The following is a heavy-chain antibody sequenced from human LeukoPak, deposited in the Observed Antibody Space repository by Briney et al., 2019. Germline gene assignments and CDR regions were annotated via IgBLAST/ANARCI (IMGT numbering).Heavy chain of an antibody. V-gene: IGHV4-39*01. D-gene: IGHD6-13*01. CDR3: ARGRVAAAWVVVRNWFDP. CDR1: GGSISSSSHY. Sequence: SETLSLTCIVSGGSISSSSHYWGWLRQSPGKGLEWIGSRYYSGTTHNNPTLKSRVTISVDTSKNQFSLKLSSVTAADTSVYYCARGRVAAAWVVVRNWFDPWGQGTLVTVSS. J-gene: IGHJ5*02. CDR2: RYYSGTT.